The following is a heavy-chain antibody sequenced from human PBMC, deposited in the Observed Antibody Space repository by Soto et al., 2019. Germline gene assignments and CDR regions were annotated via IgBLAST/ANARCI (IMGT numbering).Heavy chain of an antibody. CDR2: ISGSAGVT. CDR1: GFTFDDYA. D-gene: IGHD2-15*01. J-gene: IGHJ4*02. Sequence: EVQLVESGGGLVQPGRSLRLSCAASGFTFDDYAMHWVRQAPGKGLEWVSGISGSAGVTYYADSVKGRFTISRDNSKNAPYLQMNSLRAEDTAVYYCAKDWVSGSSPYWGQGTLVTVSS. CDR3: AKDWVSGSSPY. V-gene: IGHV3-23*04.